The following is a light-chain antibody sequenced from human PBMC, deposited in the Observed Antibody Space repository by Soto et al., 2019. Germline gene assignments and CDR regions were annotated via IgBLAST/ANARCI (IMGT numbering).Light chain of an antibody. CDR3: SSYAVKKNFVV. CDR1: SDDIGGYDY. Sequence: QSALPQTPSASGPPGQSVTISCTGSSDDIGGYDYVSWYQHHPGRTPKLIIYEVNKRPSGVPDRFSGSKSGNTASLTVSGLQAEDGADYYCSSYAVKKNFVVFGSGTKVTDL. V-gene: IGLV2-8*01. J-gene: IGLJ1*01. CDR2: EVN.